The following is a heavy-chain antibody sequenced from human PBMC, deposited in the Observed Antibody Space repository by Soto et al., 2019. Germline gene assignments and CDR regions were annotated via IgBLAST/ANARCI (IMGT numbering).Heavy chain of an antibody. CDR3: AKDAEITIFGVVTPIPFDY. D-gene: IGHD3-3*01. CDR1: GFTFSSYA. J-gene: IGHJ4*02. CDR2: ISGSGGST. Sequence: EVQLLESGGGLVQPGGSLRLSCAASGFTFSSYAMSWVRQAPGKGLEWVSAISGSGGSTYYADSVKGRFTISRDNSKNPLYLQMTSLRAEDTAVYYCAKDAEITIFGVVTPIPFDYWGQETLVTVSS. V-gene: IGHV3-23*01.